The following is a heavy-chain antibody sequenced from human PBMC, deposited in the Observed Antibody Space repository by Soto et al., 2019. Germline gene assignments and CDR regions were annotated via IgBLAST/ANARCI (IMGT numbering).Heavy chain of an antibody. CDR3: ARVEYDTGTYYYDH. CDR1: GSSIRRDAYA. V-gene: IGHV4-30-2*01. D-gene: IGHD1-7*01. Sequence: QLQLQESGSGLIKPSQTLSLTCTVSGSSIRRDAYAWSWIRQPPGKGLEWIGYVYQSGNSYCNPSLESRGTISLDASSNEFFLKLTAVTAADTAVYFCARVEYDTGTYYYDHWGQGTLITVSP. CDR2: VYQSGNS. J-gene: IGHJ5*02.